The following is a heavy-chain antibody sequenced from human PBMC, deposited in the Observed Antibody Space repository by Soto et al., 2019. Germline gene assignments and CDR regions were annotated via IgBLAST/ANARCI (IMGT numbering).Heavy chain of an antibody. Sequence: SGGSLRLSCAASGFTFSSYSMNWVRQAPGKGLEWVSSISSSGSYIYYADSVKGRFTISRDNAKNSLYLQMNSLRAEDTAVYYCAGGIAAAGTNWFDPWGQGTLVTVSS. D-gene: IGHD6-13*01. CDR1: GFTFSSYS. CDR2: ISSSGSYI. CDR3: AGGIAAAGTNWFDP. V-gene: IGHV3-21*01. J-gene: IGHJ5*02.